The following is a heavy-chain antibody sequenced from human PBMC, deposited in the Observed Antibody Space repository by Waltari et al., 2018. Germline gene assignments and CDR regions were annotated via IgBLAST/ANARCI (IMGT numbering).Heavy chain of an antibody. CDR2: INQYGSDT. CDR3: ARVWSGSPFFDF. J-gene: IGHJ4*02. V-gene: IGHV3-7*01. Sequence: QLVESGGGLVQPGGSLRLPCAASDFVLRVYSMSWVRQAPGKGLEWVANINQYGSDTKYGDSVKGRFIISRDNAENSLYLQMNSLRADDTAVYYCARVWSGSPFFDFWGQGVLVSVSS. CDR1: DFVLRVYS. D-gene: IGHD3-10*01.